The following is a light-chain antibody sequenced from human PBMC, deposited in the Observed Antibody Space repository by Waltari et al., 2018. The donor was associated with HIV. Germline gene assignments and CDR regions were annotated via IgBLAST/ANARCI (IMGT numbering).Light chain of an antibody. V-gene: IGKV3-11*01. Sequence: EIVLTQSPATLSLSPGERATLSCRASQSVGNYLAWYQHKPGQAPRLLIYDGSNRASGVPARFSVSGSGTDFTLTISSLEPEDFAVYYCQQRSSWPQLTFGGGTKVGIK. J-gene: IGKJ4*01. CDR3: QQRSSWPQLT. CDR1: QSVGNY. CDR2: DGS.